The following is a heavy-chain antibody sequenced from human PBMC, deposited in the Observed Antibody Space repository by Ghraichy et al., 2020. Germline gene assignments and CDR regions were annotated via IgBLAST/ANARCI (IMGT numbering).Heavy chain of an antibody. J-gene: IGHJ4*02. CDR2: INVGTGDT. D-gene: IGHD3-9*01. Sequence: ASVKVSCKTSGYIFGSHAIHWVRQTPGQRLEWMGWINVGTGDTRYSQMFQGRVTITRDTSATTAHMDLSGLRSEDTAVYYCARGPDTLTGYYRFDFWGQGTLVTVSS. CDR3: ARGPDTLTGYYRFDF. CDR1: GYIFGSHA. V-gene: IGHV1-3*01.